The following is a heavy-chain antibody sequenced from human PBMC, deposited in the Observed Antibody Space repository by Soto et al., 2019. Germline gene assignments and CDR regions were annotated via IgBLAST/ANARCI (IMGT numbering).Heavy chain of an antibody. CDR1: GGSIIDGQTY. V-gene: IGHV4-31*03. D-gene: IGHD2-15*01. Sequence: TLSLTCTVSGGSIIDGQTYLNWIRQHPERGLEWMGYINYRGTTNYSPALKIRIFFSIDTSKNHFSLRLIFLTAADTAVYYCARDAPGVAPYWGQGTLVTVS. J-gene: IGHJ4*02. CDR2: INYRGTT. CDR3: ARDAPGVAPY.